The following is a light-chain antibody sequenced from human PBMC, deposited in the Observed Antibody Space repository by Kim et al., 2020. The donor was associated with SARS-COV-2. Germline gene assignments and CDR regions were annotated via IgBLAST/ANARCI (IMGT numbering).Light chain of an antibody. V-gene: IGKV3-20*01. Sequence: DIVLTQSPGTLSLSPGERATVSCRASQSVNNNYLAWYQQKPGQAPRLLIYGASSRATGIPDRFSGSGSETDFILTISRLDPEDFAVYYCQHYGASPLTFGGGTKLEIK. CDR1: QSVNNNY. J-gene: IGKJ4*01. CDR3: QHYGASPLT. CDR2: GAS.